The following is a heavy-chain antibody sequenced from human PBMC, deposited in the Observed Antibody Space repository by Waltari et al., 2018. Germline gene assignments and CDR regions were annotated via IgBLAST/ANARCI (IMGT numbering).Heavy chain of an antibody. CDR1: GFTFSSYV. V-gene: IGHV3-23*01. Sequence: EVHLLESGGGLVQPGGSLRLSCAASGFTFSSYVMHWVRQAPGKGLEWGSSISDAGGRIYYADSVKGRFTISRDNSKNTLFLQMNSRRADDTAVYYCGRAAGIDFWGQGTLVTVSS. CDR2: ISDAGGRI. J-gene: IGHJ4*02. CDR3: GRAAGIDF.